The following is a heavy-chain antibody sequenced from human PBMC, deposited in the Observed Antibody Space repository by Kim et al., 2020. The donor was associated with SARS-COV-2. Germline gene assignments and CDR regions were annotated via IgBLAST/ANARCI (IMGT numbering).Heavy chain of an antibody. J-gene: IGHJ3*02. V-gene: IGHV1-69*13. CDR1: GGTFSSYA. CDR3: ARGSKGYSGYWGAFDI. Sequence: SVKVSCKASGGTFSSYAISWVRQAPGQGLEWMGGIIPIFGTANYAQKFQGRVTITADESTSTAYMELSSLRSEDTAVYYCARGSKGYSGYWGAFDIWGQGTMVTVSS. D-gene: IGHD5-12*01. CDR2: IIPIFGTA.